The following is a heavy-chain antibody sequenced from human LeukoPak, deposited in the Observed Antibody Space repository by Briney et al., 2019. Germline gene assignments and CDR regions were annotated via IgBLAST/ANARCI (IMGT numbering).Heavy chain of an antibody. J-gene: IGHJ6*02. D-gene: IGHD2-2*01. CDR2: INHSGST. Sequence: SETLSLTCAVYGGSFSGYYWSWIRQPPGKGLEWIGEINHSGSTNYNPSLKSRVTISVDTSKNQFSLKLSSVTAADTAVYYCARSRYIVVVSAAKLTTNYYYYGMDVWGQGTTVTVSS. V-gene: IGHV4-34*01. CDR1: GGSFSGYY. CDR3: ARSRYIVVVSAAKLTTNYYYYGMDV.